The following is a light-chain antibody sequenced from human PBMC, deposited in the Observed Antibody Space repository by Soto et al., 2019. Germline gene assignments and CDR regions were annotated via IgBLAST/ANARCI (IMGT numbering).Light chain of an antibody. Sequence: EIVLTQSPGTLSLSPVERATLSCRASQSVSSGYLAWYQQKPGQAPRLLIYGASSRATGIPDRFSGSGSGTDFTLTISRLEPEDFAVYYCQQYGSSRITFGQGTRLEIK. CDR1: QSVSSGY. CDR2: GAS. V-gene: IGKV3-20*01. CDR3: QQYGSSRIT. J-gene: IGKJ5*01.